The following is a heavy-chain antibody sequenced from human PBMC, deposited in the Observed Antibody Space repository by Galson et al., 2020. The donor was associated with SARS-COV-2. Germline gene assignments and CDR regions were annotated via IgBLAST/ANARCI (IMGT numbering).Heavy chain of an antibody. Sequence: SETLSLTCTVSGGSISSSSYYWGWIRQPPGKGLEWIGSIYYSGSTYYNPSHKSRVTISVDTSKNQFSLKLSSVTAADTAVYYCARARQLGYCTTGVCDTHSIYLDDWGQGTLVTVSS. V-gene: IGHV4-39*07. CDR1: GGSISSSSYY. CDR3: ARARQLGYCTTGVCDTHSIYLDD. CDR2: IYYSGST. J-gene: IGHJ4*02. D-gene: IGHD2-8*01.